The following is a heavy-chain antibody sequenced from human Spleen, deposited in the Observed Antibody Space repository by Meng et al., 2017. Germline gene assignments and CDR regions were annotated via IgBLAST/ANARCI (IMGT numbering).Heavy chain of an antibody. CDR1: GLTFSGYW. V-gene: IGHV3-23*01. D-gene: IGHD6-13*01. Sequence: GGSLRLSCVASGLTFSGYWMNWVRQAPGKGLEWVSAISGSGGSTHYADSVKGRFTISRDNSKNTLYLQMNSLRVEDTAVYYCAKDRGSTWYLFDYWGQGTLVTVSS. J-gene: IGHJ4*02. CDR3: AKDRGSTWYLFDY. CDR2: ISGSGGST.